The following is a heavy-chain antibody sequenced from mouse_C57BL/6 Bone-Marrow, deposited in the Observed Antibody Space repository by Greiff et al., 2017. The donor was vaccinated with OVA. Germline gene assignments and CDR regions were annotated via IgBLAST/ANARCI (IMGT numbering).Heavy chain of an antibody. V-gene: IGHV5-6*01. J-gene: IGHJ3*01. CDR3: ARQTALAWFAY. D-gene: IGHD3-2*01. CDR1: GFTFSSYG. CDR2: ISSGGSYT. Sequence: EVKLVESGGDLVKPGGSLKLSCAASGFTFSSYGMSWVRQTPDKRLEWVATISSGGSYTYYPDSVKGRFTISRDNAKNTLYLQMSSLKYEYTAMYYCARQTALAWFAYWGQGTLVTVSA.